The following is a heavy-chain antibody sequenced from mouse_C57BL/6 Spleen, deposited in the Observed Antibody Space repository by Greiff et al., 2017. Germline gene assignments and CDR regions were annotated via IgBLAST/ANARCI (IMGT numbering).Heavy chain of an antibody. D-gene: IGHD1-1*01. Sequence: VQLKQSGAELVRPGASVKLSCTASGFNIKDYYMHWVKQRPEQGLEWIGRIDPEDGDTEYAPKFQGKATMTADTSSNTAYLQLSSLTSEDTAVYYCTTAFYYGSNYWYFDVWGTGTTVTVSS. J-gene: IGHJ1*03. CDR2: IDPEDGDT. CDR1: GFNIKDYY. V-gene: IGHV14-1*01. CDR3: TTAFYYGSNYWYFDV.